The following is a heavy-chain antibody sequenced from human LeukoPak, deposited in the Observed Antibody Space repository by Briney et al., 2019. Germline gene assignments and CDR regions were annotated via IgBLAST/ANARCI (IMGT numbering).Heavy chain of an antibody. CDR2: ISYDGSIK. Sequence: GGSLRLSCAASGFTFSSYGMHWVRQAPGKGLEWVAVISYDGSIKYYADSVKGRFTISRDNSKNTLYLQMNSLRAEDTAVYYCAKDMEARYYYDSSGDAFDIWGQGTMVTVSS. V-gene: IGHV3-30*18. D-gene: IGHD3-22*01. CDR1: GFTFSSYG. J-gene: IGHJ3*02. CDR3: AKDMEARYYYDSSGDAFDI.